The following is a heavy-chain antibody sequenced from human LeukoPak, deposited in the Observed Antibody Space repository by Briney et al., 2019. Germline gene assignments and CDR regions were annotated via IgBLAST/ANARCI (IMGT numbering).Heavy chain of an antibody. D-gene: IGHD3-3*01. Sequence: GSSVKVSCKAAGGTISNYVISWVRQAPGQGLEWMGGVIPSYATTMYAQKFKGRVTITADEPTSTAYMELSSLRSEDTAVYYCAKVKQDFGVVIYRYGLDVWGQGTTVTVSS. V-gene: IGHV1-69*01. CDR1: GGTISNYV. J-gene: IGHJ6*02. CDR2: VIPSYATT. CDR3: AKVKQDFGVVIYRYGLDV.